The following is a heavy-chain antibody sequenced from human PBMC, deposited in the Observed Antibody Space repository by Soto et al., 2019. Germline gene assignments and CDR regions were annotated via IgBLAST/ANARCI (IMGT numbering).Heavy chain of an antibody. D-gene: IGHD3-3*01. CDR3: ARPEEWLLPSLYYYGMDV. J-gene: IGHJ6*02. Sequence: QVQLVQSGAEVKKPGSSVKVSCKASGGTFSSYAISWVRQAPGQGLEWMGGIIPIFGTENYAQKFQGRVTITADESTSTAYMELGSLRSEDTAVYYCARPEEWLLPSLYYYGMDVWGQGTTVTVSS. CDR2: IIPIFGTE. V-gene: IGHV1-69*01. CDR1: GGTFSSYA.